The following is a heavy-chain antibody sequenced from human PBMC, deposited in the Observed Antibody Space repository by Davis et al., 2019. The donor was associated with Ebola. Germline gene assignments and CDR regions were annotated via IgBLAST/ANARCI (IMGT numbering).Heavy chain of an antibody. V-gene: IGHV1-18*01. CDR3: ARDLGMVKSYYFDY. CDR1: GYTFNSYG. J-gene: IGHJ4*02. D-gene: IGHD5-18*01. CDR2: ISAYNGNT. Sequence: AASVKVSCKASGYTFNSYGIYWVRQAPGQGLEWMGWISAYNGNTNYAQKLQGRVTMTTDTSTSTAYMELRSLRSDDTAVYYCARDLGMVKSYYFDYWGQGTLVTVSS.